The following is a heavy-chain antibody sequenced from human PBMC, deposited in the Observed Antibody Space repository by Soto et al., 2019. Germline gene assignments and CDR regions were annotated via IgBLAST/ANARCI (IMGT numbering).Heavy chain of an antibody. CDR1: GGTFSSYA. D-gene: IGHD3-3*01. J-gene: IGHJ6*02. CDR2: IIPIFGTT. Sequence: SVKVSCKASGGTFSSYAISWVRQAPGQGLEWMGGIIPIFGTTNYARRFQGRVTITADKSTSTAYMELSSLRSEDTAVYYCARVIWGGRYSSYAFDVCCQGTTVTGYS. V-gene: IGHV1-69*06. CDR3: ARVIWGGRYSSYAFDV.